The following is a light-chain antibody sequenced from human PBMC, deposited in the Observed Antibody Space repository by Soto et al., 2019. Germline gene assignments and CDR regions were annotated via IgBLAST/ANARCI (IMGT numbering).Light chain of an antibody. CDR3: QQYNNGPTYT. CDR1: QSISSS. CDR2: GAS. J-gene: IGKJ2*01. V-gene: IGKV3-15*01. Sequence: EIVMTQSPATLSVSPGERATLSCSASQSISSSLAWYQQKPGQAPRLLIYGASTRATGIPARFNGSGSGTEFTLTISSLQSEDFAVYYCQQYNNGPTYTFGQGTKLEIK.